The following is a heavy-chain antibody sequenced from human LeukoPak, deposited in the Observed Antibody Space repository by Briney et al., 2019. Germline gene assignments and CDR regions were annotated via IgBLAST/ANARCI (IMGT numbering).Heavy chain of an antibody. J-gene: IGHJ5*02. D-gene: IGHD1-26*01. V-gene: IGHV3-48*04. CDR3: ARAQVGYNWFDP. Sequence: GGSLRLSCAASGFTFSSYSMNWVRQAPGKGLEWVSYISSSSSTIYYADSVKGRFTISKDNAKNSLYLQMDSLRAEGTAVYYCARAQVGYNWFDPWGQGTLVTVSS. CDR1: GFTFSSYS. CDR2: ISSSSSTI.